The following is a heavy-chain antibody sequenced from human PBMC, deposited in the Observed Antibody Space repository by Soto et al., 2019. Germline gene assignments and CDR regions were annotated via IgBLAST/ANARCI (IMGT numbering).Heavy chain of an antibody. Sequence: QITLKESGPTLMEPTQTLTLTCTFSGFSLSTSGVGVGWIRQPPRKALEWLALICWDDDMRYSPSLRSRLTIAKDTAENQVVLTMTNMDPVDTATYYCARLLGCCSGSNCRYYFDSWGQGTLVTVSS. J-gene: IGHJ4*02. CDR2: ICWDDDM. V-gene: IGHV2-5*02. CDR3: ARLLGCCSGSNCRYYFDS. D-gene: IGHD2-2*01. CDR1: GFSLSTSGVG.